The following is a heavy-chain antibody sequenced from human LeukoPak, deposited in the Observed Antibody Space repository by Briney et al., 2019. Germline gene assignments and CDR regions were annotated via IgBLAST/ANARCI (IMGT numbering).Heavy chain of an antibody. CDR1: GYTLTELS. CDR3: ATGAYCGGDCYSGFDY. J-gene: IGHJ4*02. V-gene: IGHV1-24*01. CDR2: FDPEDGET. D-gene: IGHD2-21*02. Sequence: GASVKVSCKVSGYTLTELSMHWVRRAPGKGLEWMGGFDPEDGETIYAQKFQGRVTMTEDTSTDTAYMELSSLRSEDTAVYYCATGAYCGGDCYSGFDYWGQGTLVTVSS.